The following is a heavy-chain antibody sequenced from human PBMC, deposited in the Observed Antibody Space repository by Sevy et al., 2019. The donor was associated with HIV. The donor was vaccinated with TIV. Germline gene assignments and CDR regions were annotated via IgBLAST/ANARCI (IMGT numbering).Heavy chain of an antibody. CDR2: ISGSGGST. D-gene: IGHD3-16*02. CDR3: AQALRLGELSIGVDY. V-gene: IGHV3-23*01. J-gene: IGHJ4*02. CDR1: GFTFSSYA. Sequence: GGSLRLSCAASGFTFSSYAMSWVRQAPGKGLEWVSAISGSGGSTYYADSVKGRFTISRDNSKNTLYLQMNSLRAEDTAVYYCAQALRLGELSIGVDYWGQGTLVTVSS.